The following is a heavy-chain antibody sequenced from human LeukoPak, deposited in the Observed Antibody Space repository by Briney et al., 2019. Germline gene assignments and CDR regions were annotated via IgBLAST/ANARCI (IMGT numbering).Heavy chain of an antibody. V-gene: IGHV3-30*04. J-gene: IGHJ5*02. D-gene: IGHD6-19*01. CDR3: ARAAQWLVLRSPIVRNYNWFDP. CDR1: GFTFSSYA. Sequence: PGGSLRLSCAAAGFTFSSYAMHWVLQAPGQGLECVAVISYEGSNKYYADSVKDRFTISRDNSKNTLYLQMNSLRAEDTPVYYCARAAQWLVLRSPIVRNYNWFDPWGQGTLVNVSS. CDR2: ISYEGSNK.